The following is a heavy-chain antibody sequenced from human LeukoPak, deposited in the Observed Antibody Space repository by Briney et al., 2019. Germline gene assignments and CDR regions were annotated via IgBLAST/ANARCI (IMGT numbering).Heavy chain of an antibody. J-gene: IGHJ4*02. CDR2: IYYSGST. CDR1: GGSISSSSYY. Sequence: SETLSLTCTVSGGSISSSSYYWGWIRQPPGKGLEWIGSIYYSGSTYYNPSLKSRVTISVDTSKNQFSLKLSSVTAADTAVYYCASLSWELLGFDYWGQGTLVTVSS. V-gene: IGHV4-39*01. D-gene: IGHD1-26*01. CDR3: ASLSWELLGFDY.